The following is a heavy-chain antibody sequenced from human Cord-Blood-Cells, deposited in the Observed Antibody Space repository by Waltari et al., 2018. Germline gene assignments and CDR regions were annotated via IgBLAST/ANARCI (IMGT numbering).Heavy chain of an antibody. CDR2: ISYDGSNK. V-gene: IGHV3-30-3*01. CDR1: GFTFTSYA. J-gene: IGHJ4*02. CDR3: ARDLGQPEYYFDY. Sequence: QVQLVASGGGVVQPGRSLRLSFAAPGFTFTSYAMHCVPQAPGKGLEWVAVISYDGSNKYYADSVKGRFTISRDNSKNTLYLQMNSLRAEDTAVYYCARDLGQPEYYFDYWGQGTLVTVSS. D-gene: IGHD2-2*01.